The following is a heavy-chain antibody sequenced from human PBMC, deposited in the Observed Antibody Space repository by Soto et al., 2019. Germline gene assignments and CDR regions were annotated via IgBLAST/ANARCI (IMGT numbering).Heavy chain of an antibody. CDR2: LYNTGST. CDR3: ARTLGPQVTGYVDSDYRWTIDQ. Sequence: SETLSLTCTVSGASISRYYWSWIRQSPGKGLEWIGYLYNTGSTIYNPSLKSRVTISVDTSKNQFSLKMNSVTAADTAVYYCARTLGPQVTGYVDSDYRWTIDQWGQGTLVTVSS. J-gene: IGHJ4*02. V-gene: IGHV4-59*01. D-gene: IGHD4-4*01. CDR1: GASISRYY.